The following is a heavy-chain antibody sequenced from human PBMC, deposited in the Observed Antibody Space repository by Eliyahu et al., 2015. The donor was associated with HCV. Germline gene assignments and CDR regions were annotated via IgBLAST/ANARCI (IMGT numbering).Heavy chain of an antibody. J-gene: IGHJ3*02. Sequence: QVQLVQSGSELKKPGASVKVSCRASGYTFTSYXIXWVRQTPGXGLEWXGSINTNTGNPTYAPGLTGRFLFSLDTSVSTAYLQIDSLKAEDSVVYYCSRDEGTSFFEPDRAFDIWGQGTMVTVSS. V-gene: IGHV7-4-1*01. CDR2: INTNTGNP. CDR1: GYTFTSYX. D-gene: IGHD2-2*01. CDR3: SRDEGTSFFEPDRAFDI.